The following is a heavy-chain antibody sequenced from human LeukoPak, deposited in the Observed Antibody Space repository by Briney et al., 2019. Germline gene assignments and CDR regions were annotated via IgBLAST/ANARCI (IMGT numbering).Heavy chain of an antibody. V-gene: IGHV1-2*02. CDR2: INPNSGGT. Sequence: ASVKVSCKTSGYTFTGYYIHWVQQAPGQGLEWMGWINPNSGGTNYAQNFQGRVTMTRDTSISTAYMELSRLRSDDTAVYYCVRDDVSPWGQGTLVTVSS. CDR1: GYTFTGYY. J-gene: IGHJ5*02. CDR3: VRDDVSP.